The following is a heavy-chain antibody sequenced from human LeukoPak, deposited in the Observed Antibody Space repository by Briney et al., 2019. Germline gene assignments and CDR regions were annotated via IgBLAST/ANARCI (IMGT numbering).Heavy chain of an antibody. V-gene: IGHV3-30*02. CDR1: GFTFSRFG. J-gene: IGHJ5*02. CDR3: AKDQGVVGSYDA. D-gene: IGHD3-10*01. CDR2: IQYDESLK. Sequence: GGSLRLSCEASGFTFSRFGMNWVRQAPGKGLEWVAFIQYDESLKCYLGSVKGRFATSRDNSKNTVYLQMNSLRVEDTAVYYCAKDQGVVGSYDAWGQGILVTVSS.